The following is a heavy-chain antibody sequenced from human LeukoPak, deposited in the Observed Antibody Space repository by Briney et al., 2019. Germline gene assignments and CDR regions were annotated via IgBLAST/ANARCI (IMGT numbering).Heavy chain of an antibody. V-gene: IGHV3-23*01. J-gene: IGHJ4*02. CDR1: GFTFSGYA. D-gene: IGHD6-6*01. CDR2: ISGSGGST. Sequence: GSLRLSCAASGFTFSGYAMNWVRQAPGKGLEWVSTISGSGGSTYYADSVKGRFTISRDNSKNTPYLQMNSLRAEDSAVYYCAKDRQGFYFDHWGQGTLVTVSS. CDR3: AKDRQGFYFDH.